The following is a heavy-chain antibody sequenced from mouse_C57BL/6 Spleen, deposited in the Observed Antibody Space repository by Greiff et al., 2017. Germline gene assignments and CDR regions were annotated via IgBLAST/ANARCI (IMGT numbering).Heavy chain of an antibody. J-gene: IGHJ4*01. CDR3: ARVDYGGAMDY. D-gene: IGHD2-4*01. CDR2: IYYSGTI. CDR1: GISITTGNYR. V-gene: IGHV3-5*01. Sequence: EVKLQESGPGLVKPSQTVFLTCTVTGISITTGNYRWSWIRQFPGNKLEWIGYIYYSGTITYNPSLTSRTTITRDTPKNQFFLEMNSLTAEDTATYYCARVDYGGAMDYWGQGTSVTVSS.